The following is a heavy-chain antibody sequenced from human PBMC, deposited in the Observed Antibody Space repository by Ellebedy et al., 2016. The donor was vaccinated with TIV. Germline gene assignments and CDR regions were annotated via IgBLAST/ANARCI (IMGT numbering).Heavy chain of an antibody. V-gene: IGHV3-23*01. J-gene: IGHJ3*01. D-gene: IGHD4-23*01. CDR3: ARDPVGVGPAFDV. CDR1: GLTFSSHA. CDR2: ITESGGNT. Sequence: GESLKISCAASGLTFSSHAMSWVRQAPGKGLEWVSPITESGGNTYYADFVKRRFTISRDHSKDTLFLQMNSLRAEDTAIYFCARDPVGVGPAFDVWGQGTMVTVSS.